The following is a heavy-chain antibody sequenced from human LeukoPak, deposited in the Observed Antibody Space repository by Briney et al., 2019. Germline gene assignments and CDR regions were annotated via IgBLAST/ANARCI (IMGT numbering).Heavy chain of an antibody. CDR3: ARSESCSGGSCYSPFYYYYYGMDV. CDR2: INPNSGGT. CDR1: GYTFTGYY. V-gene: IGHV1-2*02. D-gene: IGHD2-15*01. Sequence: ASVKVSCKASGYTFTGYYMHWVRQAPGQGLEWMGWINPNSGGTNYAQKFQGRVTMTRDTSISTAYMELSRPRSDDTAVYYCARSESCSGGSCYSPFYYYYYGMDVWGQGTTVTVSS. J-gene: IGHJ6*02.